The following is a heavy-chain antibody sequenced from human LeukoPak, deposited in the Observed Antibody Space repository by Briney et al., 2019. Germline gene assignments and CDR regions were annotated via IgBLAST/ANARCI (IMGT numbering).Heavy chain of an antibody. CDR1: GYTFTSYD. V-gene: IGHV1-8*01. D-gene: IGHD4/OR15-4a*01. J-gene: IGHJ4*02. CDR3: ARLRCYTDASMIDY. CDR2: MNPNSGNL. Sequence: ASVKVSCKTSGYTFTSYDINWVRQATGQGLEWMGWMNPNSGNLNFAQKFQGRVTMTRNTSISTAYMELSSLTSEDTAVYYCARLRCYTDASMIDYWGQGTLVTVSS.